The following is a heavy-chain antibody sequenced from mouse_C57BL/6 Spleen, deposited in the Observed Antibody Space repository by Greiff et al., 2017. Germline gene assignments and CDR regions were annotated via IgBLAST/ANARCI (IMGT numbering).Heavy chain of an antibody. CDR1: GYTFTDYY. CDR3: ARSHRYYFDY. V-gene: IGHV1-26*01. J-gene: IGHJ2*01. CDR2: INPNNGGT. Sequence: EVQLQRSGPELVKPGASVKISCKASGYTFTDYYMNWVKQSHGKSLEWIGDINPNNGGTSYNQKFKGKATLTVDKSSSTAYMELRSLTSEDSAVYYCARSHRYYFDYWGQGTTLTVSS.